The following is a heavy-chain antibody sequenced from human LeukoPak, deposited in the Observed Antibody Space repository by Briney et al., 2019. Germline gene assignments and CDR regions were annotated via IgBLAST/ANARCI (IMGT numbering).Heavy chain of an antibody. D-gene: IGHD6-19*01. V-gene: IGHV3-9*03. CDR2: ISWNSGSI. J-gene: IGHJ3*02. CDR3: AIDLAVAGPGWDACDI. CDR1: GFTFDDYA. Sequence: GGSLRLSCAASGFTFDDYAMHWVRPAPGKGLEWVSGISWNSGSIGYADSVKGRFTISRDNAKNSLYLQMNSLRAEDMALYYCAIDLAVAGPGWDACDIWGQGTMVTVSS.